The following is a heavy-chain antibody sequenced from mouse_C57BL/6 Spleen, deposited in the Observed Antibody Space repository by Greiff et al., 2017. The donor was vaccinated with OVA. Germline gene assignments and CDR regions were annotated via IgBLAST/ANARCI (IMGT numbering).Heavy chain of an antibody. CDR1: GFSLTSYG. Sequence: VMLVESGPGLVQPSQSLSITCTVSGFSLTSYGVHWVRQSPGKGLEWLGVIWSGGSTDYNAAFISRLGISKDNSKSQVFFKMNSLQADDTAIYYCASLGYFDVWGTGTTVTVSS. V-gene: IGHV2-2*01. CDR2: IWSGGST. J-gene: IGHJ1*03. CDR3: ASLGYFDV.